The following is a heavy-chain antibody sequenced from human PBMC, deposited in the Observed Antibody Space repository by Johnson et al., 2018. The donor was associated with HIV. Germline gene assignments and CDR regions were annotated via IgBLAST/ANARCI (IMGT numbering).Heavy chain of an antibody. CDR2: IRYDGSNK. Sequence: VQLLESGGGVVQPGGSLRLSCVASGFIFSSYGMHWVRQAPGKGLEWVAFIRYDGSNKYYADSVKGRFTISRDNSKNTLYLQMNSLRAEDTALYYCAKDMVRGVDDVFDILGQGTRVTVSS. J-gene: IGHJ3*02. CDR3: AKDMVRGVDDVFDI. V-gene: IGHV3-30*02. D-gene: IGHD3-10*01. CDR1: GFIFSSYG.